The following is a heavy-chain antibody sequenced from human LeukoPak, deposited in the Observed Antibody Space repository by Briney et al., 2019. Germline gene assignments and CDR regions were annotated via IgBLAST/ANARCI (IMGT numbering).Heavy chain of an antibody. CDR3: AAAGTVVTPYYYYGMDV. D-gene: IGHD4-23*01. V-gene: IGHV1-58*01. CDR2: IVVGSGNT. J-gene: IGHJ6*02. Sequence: ASVKVSCKASGFTFTSSAVRWVRQARGQRLEWIGWIVVGSGNTNYAQKFQERVTITRDMSTSTAYMELSSLRSEDTAVYYCAAAGTVVTPYYYYGMDVWGQGTTVTVSS. CDR1: GFTFTSSA.